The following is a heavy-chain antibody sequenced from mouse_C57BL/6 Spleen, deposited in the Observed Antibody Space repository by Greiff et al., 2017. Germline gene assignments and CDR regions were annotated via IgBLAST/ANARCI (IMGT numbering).Heavy chain of an antibody. CDR1: GYSFTGYF. D-gene: IGHD2-4*01. CDR3: AREPFSDHDEGYYYAMDY. Sequence: EVQLVESGPELVKPGDSVKISCKASGYSFTGYFMNWVMQSHGKSLEWIGRINPYNGDTFYNQKFKGKATLTVDKSSSTAHMELRSLTSEDSAVYYCAREPFSDHDEGYYYAMDYWGQGTSVTVSS. V-gene: IGHV1-20*01. J-gene: IGHJ4*01. CDR2: INPYNGDT.